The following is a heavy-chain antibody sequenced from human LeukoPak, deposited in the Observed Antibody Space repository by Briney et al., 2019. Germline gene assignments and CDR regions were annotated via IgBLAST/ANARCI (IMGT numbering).Heavy chain of an antibody. J-gene: IGHJ4*02. CDR2: INPSGGST. V-gene: IGHV1-46*01. D-gene: IGHD5-12*01. CDR3: ARAGYSGYDSTETLDY. CDR1: GYTFTSYY. Sequence: ASVKVSCKASGYTFTSYYMHWVRQAPGQGLEWMGIINPSGGSTSYAQKFQGRVTMTRDTSTSTVYMELSSLRSEDTAVYYCARAGYSGYDSTETLDYWGQGTLVTVSS.